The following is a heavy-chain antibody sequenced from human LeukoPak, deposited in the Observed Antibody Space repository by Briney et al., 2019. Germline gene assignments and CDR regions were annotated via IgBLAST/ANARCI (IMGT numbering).Heavy chain of an antibody. CDR3: AKELDTMFFDY. CDR1: GFNFDRYT. Sequence: GGSLRLSCAPSGFNFDRYTIHWVRQAPGKGLEWVSLAGWAGGTTFYSDSVRGRFTISRDSGRKSVYLQMNSLTTDDTAFYFCAKELDTMFFDYWGQGALVTVSS. D-gene: IGHD3-10*02. J-gene: IGHJ4*02. CDR2: AGWAGGTT. V-gene: IGHV3-43*01.